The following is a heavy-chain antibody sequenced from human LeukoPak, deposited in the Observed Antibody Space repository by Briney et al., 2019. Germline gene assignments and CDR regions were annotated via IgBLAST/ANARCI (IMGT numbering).Heavy chain of an antibody. CDR3: AKDRNWGIAATFDY. Sequence: GGSLRLSCAASGFTVSSNYMSWVRQAPGKGLEWVSVIYSGGSTYYADSVKGRFTISRDNSKNTLYLQMNSLRAEDTAVYYCAKDRNWGIAATFDYWGQGTLVTVSS. CDR1: GFTVSSNY. J-gene: IGHJ4*02. D-gene: IGHD6-13*01. CDR2: IYSGGST. V-gene: IGHV3-66*01.